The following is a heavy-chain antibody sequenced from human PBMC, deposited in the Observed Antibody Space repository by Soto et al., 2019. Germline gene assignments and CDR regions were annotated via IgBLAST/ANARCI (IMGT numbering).Heavy chain of an antibody. D-gene: IGHD1-26*01. J-gene: IGHJ4*02. V-gene: IGHV3-53*01. Sequence: GGSLRLSCAASGFTVSSNYMSWVRQAPGKGLEWVSVIYSGGSTYYADSVKGRFTISRDNSKNTLYLQMNSLRAEDTAVYYCARVNPDQWELTYYFDYWGQGTLVTVSS. CDR2: IYSGGST. CDR1: GFTVSSNY. CDR3: ARVNPDQWELTYYFDY.